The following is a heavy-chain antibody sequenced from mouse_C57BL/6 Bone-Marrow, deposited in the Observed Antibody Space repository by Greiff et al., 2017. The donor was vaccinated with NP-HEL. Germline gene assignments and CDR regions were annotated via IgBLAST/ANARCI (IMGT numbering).Heavy chain of an antibody. D-gene: IGHD1-1*01. CDR3: APNYYGSSYLYYFDY. CDR1: GYAFSSSW. V-gene: IGHV1-82*01. Sequence: VQLQQSGPELVKPGASVKISCKASGYAFSSSWMNWVKQRPGKGLEWIGRIYPGDGDTNYNGKFKGKATLTADKSSSTAYMRLSSLTSEDSAVYFCAPNYYGSSYLYYFDYWGQGTTLTVSS. J-gene: IGHJ2*01. CDR2: IYPGDGDT.